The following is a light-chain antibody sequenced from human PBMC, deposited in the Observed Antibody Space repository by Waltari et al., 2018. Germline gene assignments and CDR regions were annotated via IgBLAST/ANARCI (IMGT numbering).Light chain of an antibody. Sequence: DIQMTQSPSTLSASVGDRVIITCRASQNINNWLAWYQQKPGKPPNLLIYKTSSLESGVPSRFSGSGSETEFTLTISCLQPDDFATYYCQQYNSYSLFTFGPGTKVEIK. CDR3: QQYNSYSLFT. CDR1: QNINNW. CDR2: KTS. J-gene: IGKJ3*01. V-gene: IGKV1-5*03.